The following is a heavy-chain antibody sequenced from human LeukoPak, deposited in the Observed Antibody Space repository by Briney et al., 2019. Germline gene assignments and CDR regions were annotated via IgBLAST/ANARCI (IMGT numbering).Heavy chain of an antibody. J-gene: IGHJ6*03. CDR1: GASISSSH. CDR3: ARGTSTVVTPKYYYYYCMDV. CDR2: IHTSGGS. D-gene: IGHD4-23*01. V-gene: IGHV4-4*09. Sequence: PSETLSLTCNVSGASISSSHWSWVRQPPGKGLEWIGNIHTSGGSNYSPSLKSRVTISLDTSRNQFSLKLTSVTAADTAVYYCARGTSTVVTPKYYYYYCMDVWGKGTTVTVSS.